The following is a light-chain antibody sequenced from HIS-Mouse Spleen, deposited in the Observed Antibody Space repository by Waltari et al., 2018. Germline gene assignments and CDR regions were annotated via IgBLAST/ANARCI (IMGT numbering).Light chain of an antibody. Sequence: AIQMTQSPSSLSASVGDRVTITCRASQGIRNDLGWNQQKPGKAPKLLIYAAARLQSGVPSRFSGSGSGTDFTLTISSLQPEDFATYYCLQDYNYPPTFGGGTKVEIK. J-gene: IGKJ4*01. CDR1: QGIRND. V-gene: IGKV1-6*01. CDR3: LQDYNYPPT. CDR2: AAA.